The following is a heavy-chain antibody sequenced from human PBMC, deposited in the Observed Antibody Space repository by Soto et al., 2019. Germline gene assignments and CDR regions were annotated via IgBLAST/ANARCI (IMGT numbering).Heavy chain of an antibody. D-gene: IGHD3-3*01. Sequence: LSLTCAVYGGSFSGYYWSWIRQPPGKGLEWIGEINHSGSTNYNPSLKSRVTISVDTSKNQFSLKLSSVTAADTAVHYCARQRSPSTADLPFDYWGQGTLVTVSS. CDR1: GGSFSGYY. CDR2: INHSGST. J-gene: IGHJ4*02. CDR3: ARQRSPSTADLPFDY. V-gene: IGHV4-34*01.